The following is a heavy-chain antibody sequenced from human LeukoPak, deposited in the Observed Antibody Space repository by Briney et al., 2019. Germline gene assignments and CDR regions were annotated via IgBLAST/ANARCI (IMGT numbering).Heavy chain of an antibody. CDR1: GGSFSGYY. CDR2: INHSGST. J-gene: IGHJ6*03. CDR3: ARASYCSGGSCSYYYYYMDV. Sequence: PSETLSLTCAVYGGSFSGYYWSWIRQPPGKGLEWIGEINHSGSTNYNPSLKRRVTISLDTSKNKFSLKLSSVTAADTAVYYCARASYCSGGSCSYYYYYMDVWGKGTTVTVSS. D-gene: IGHD2-15*01. V-gene: IGHV4-34*01.